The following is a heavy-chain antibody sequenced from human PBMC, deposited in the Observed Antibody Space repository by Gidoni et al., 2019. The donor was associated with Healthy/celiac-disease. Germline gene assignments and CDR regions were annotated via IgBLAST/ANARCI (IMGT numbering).Heavy chain of an antibody. V-gene: IGHV3-23*01. CDR1: GITVSSYA. CDR3: AKDRTGTTQNFQH. Sequence: EVQLLESGGGLVQPGGSLRLSCAASGITVSSYAMSWVRQAPGKGLEWVSAISGSGGSTYYADSVKGRFTISRDNSKNTLYLQMNSLRAEDTAVYYCAKDRTGTTQNFQHWGQGTLVTVSS. CDR2: ISGSGGST. J-gene: IGHJ1*01. D-gene: IGHD1-7*01.